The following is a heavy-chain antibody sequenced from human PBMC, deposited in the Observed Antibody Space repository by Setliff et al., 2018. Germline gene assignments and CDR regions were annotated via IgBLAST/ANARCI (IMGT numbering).Heavy chain of an antibody. Sequence: SETLSLTCTVSGGSINNYYWSWIRQSPGKGLEWIGYIDTSGSTDYNPSLKSRVTMSLDTSRNQFSLKLSSVTAADTAVYYCARVGFLYYDILTGYPTYFDYWGQGTLVTVSS. CDR2: IDTSGST. V-gene: IGHV4-4*08. CDR3: ARVGFLYYDILTGYPTYFDY. J-gene: IGHJ4*02. D-gene: IGHD3-9*01. CDR1: GGSINNYY.